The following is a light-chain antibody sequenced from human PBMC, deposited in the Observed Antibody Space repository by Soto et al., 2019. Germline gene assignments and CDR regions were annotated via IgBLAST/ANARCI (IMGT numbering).Light chain of an antibody. CDR1: SSDVGGYNY. CDR2: EVT. Sequence: QSVLTQPPSASGSPGQSVTISCTGTSSDVGGYNYVSWYQHHPGKAPKLIIYEVTERHSGVPDRFSGSKSGNTASLTVSGLQAEDEADYYCSSYAGNNNYVVFGGGTKLTVL. V-gene: IGLV2-8*01. J-gene: IGLJ2*01. CDR3: SSYAGNNNYVV.